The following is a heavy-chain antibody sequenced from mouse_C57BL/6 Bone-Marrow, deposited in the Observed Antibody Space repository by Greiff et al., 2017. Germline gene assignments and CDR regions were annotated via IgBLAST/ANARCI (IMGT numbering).Heavy chain of an antibody. D-gene: IGHD2-13*01. CDR2: IDPTDSYT. V-gene: IGHV1-69*01. CDR1: GYTFTNYW. CDR3: ARCDGDSFAD. J-gene: IGHJ3*01. Sequence: QVQLQQPGAELVMPGASVKLSCKASGYTFTNYWMHWVKQRPGKGLEWIGEIDPTDSYTNYNQKFKGKSTLTVDKSSSTAYMQLSSLTSENSAVYYCARCDGDSFADWGQGTLVTVSA.